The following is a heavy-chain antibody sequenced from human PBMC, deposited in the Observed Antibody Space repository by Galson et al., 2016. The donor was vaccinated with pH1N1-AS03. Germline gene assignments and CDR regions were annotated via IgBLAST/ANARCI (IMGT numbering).Heavy chain of an antibody. V-gene: IGHV5-10-1*01. D-gene: IGHD1-14*01. J-gene: IGHJ5*02. CDR2: INPLDSYN. CDR1: GHSFDSYW. Sequence: QSGAEVKKPGESLRISCQGSGHSFDSYWITWVRQMPGKGLEWMGRINPLDSYNDYNPSFQGHVSFSVDKSIHTAYLQWSSLEASDTGIYYCARQGTTVTANHVWLDTWGQGTLVT. CDR3: ARQGTTVTANHVWLDT.